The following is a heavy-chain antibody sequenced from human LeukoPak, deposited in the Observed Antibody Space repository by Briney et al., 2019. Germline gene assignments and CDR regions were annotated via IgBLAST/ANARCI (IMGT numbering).Heavy chain of an antibody. CDR2: ISSSSSYI. CDR3: ARGRAWGDYYDSSGYRRFDY. Sequence: PGGSLRLSCAASGFTFSSYSMNWVRQAPGKGLEWVASISSSSSYIYYADSVKGRFTISRDNAKNSLYLQMNRLRAEDTAVDYCARGRAWGDYYDSSGYRRFDYWGQGTLVTVSS. CDR1: GFTFSSYS. V-gene: IGHV3-21*01. D-gene: IGHD3-22*01. J-gene: IGHJ4*02.